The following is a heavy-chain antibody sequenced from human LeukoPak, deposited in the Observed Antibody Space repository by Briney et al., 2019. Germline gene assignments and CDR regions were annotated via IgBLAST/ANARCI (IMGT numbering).Heavy chain of an antibody. CDR3: ARSFRYDSSGKAFDI. CDR1: GYSFVGSY. CDR2: INADSGAT. Sequence: ASVKVSCKASGYSFVGSYINWVRQAPGQGLEWMGSINADSGATDSTQKFQGRVTMTRDTSISTAYMELSRLRSDDTAVYYCARSFRYDSSGKAFDIWGQGTMVTVSS. V-gene: IGHV1-2*02. J-gene: IGHJ3*02. D-gene: IGHD3-22*01.